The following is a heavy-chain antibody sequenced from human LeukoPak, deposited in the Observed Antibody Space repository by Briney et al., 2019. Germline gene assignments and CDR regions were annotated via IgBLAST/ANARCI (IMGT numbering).Heavy chain of an antibody. CDR2: INDSGTI. Sequence: SETLSLTCAVYGGSFSHYYWSWIRQSPGMGLEWIGEINDSGTINYNPSLMSRVTISLDKSKNQFSLRLSSATAADTAVYYCARRWNYGRNYYIDVWRKGATVSVSS. V-gene: IGHV4-34*01. CDR3: ARRWNYGRNYYIDV. D-gene: IGHD1-7*01. CDR1: GGSFSHYY. J-gene: IGHJ6*03.